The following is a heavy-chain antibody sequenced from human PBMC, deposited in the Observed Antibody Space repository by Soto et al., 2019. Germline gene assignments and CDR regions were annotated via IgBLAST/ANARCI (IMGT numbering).Heavy chain of an antibody. V-gene: IGHV1-46*01. D-gene: IGHD2-15*01. CDR2: INPSGGST. J-gene: IGHJ1*01. CDR1: GYTFTSYY. CDR3: ARGIRGHCSGGSCSTAEYFQH. Sequence: ASVKVSCKASGYTFTSYYMHWVRQAPGQGLEWMGIINPSGGSTSYAQKFQGRVTMTRDTSTSTVYMELSSLRSEDTAVYYCARGIRGHCSGGSCSTAEYFQHWGQGTLVTVSS.